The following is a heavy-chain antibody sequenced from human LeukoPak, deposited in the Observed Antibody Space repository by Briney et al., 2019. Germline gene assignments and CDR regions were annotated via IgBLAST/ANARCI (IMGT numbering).Heavy chain of an antibody. J-gene: IGHJ6*02. CDR1: GYTFTSYY. Sequence: ASVKVSCKASGYTFTSYYMHWVRQAPGQGLEWMGIINPSGGSTSYAQKFQGRVTMTSDTSTSTVYMELSSLRSEDTAVYYCAREMATITRGMDVRGQGTTVTVSS. D-gene: IGHD5-24*01. V-gene: IGHV1-46*01. CDR3: AREMATITRGMDV. CDR2: INPSGGST.